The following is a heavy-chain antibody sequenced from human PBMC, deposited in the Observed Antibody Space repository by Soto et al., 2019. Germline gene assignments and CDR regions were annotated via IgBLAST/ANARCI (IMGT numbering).Heavy chain of an antibody. Sequence: SVKVSCKASGGTFSSYAISWVRQAPGQGLEWMGGIIPIFGTANYAQKFQGRVTITADESTSTAYMELSSLRSEDTAVYYCARDRSQYYYDSSGSVLDYWGQGTLVTVSS. CDR3: ARDRSQYYYDSSGSVLDY. D-gene: IGHD3-22*01. V-gene: IGHV1-69*13. CDR1: GGTFSSYA. CDR2: IIPIFGTA. J-gene: IGHJ4*02.